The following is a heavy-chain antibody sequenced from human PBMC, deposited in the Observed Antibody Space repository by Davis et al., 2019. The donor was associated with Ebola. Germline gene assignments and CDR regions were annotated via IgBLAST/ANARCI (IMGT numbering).Heavy chain of an antibody. CDR3: TRSKWPYYFDS. CDR1: GFTFSSYG. D-gene: IGHD5-12*01. J-gene: IGHJ4*02. Sequence: PGGSLRLSCAASGFTFSSYGMHWVRRAPGKGLEWVAVIWYDGSKKYYADSVKGRFTISSDNAKTTVYLQMDGLRAEDTALYYCTRSKWPYYFDSWGQGTLVTVSS. V-gene: IGHV3-33*01. CDR2: IWYDGSKK.